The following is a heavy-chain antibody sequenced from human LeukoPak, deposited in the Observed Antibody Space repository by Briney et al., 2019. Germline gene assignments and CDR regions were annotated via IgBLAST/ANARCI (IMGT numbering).Heavy chain of an antibody. J-gene: IGHJ6*03. CDR3: ARVGHYYGSGSSYTYYYYYMDV. D-gene: IGHD3-10*01. CDR2: MNPNNGNK. V-gene: IGHV1-8*03. CDR1: GYTFTSYD. Sequence: ASVKVSCKASGYTFTSYDINWVRQATGQRVEWMGWMNPNNGNKAYAQKFQGRVTITRNTSISTAYMELSSLRSEDTALYYCARVGHYYGSGSSYTYYYYYMDVWGKGTAVTVSS.